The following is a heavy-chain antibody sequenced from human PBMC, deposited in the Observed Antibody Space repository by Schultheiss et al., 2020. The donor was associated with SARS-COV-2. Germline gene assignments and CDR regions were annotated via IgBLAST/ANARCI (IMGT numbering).Heavy chain of an antibody. J-gene: IGHJ4*02. CDR1: GGSISSGSYY. V-gene: IGHV4-61*10. CDR2: IYYSGST. D-gene: IGHD5-24*01. Sequence: SETLSLTCTVSGGSISSGSYYWSWIRQPAGKGLEWIGSIYYSGSTYYNPSLKSRVTISVDTSKNQFSLRLNSVTAADTAVYYCARTDAGLKAWGQGTLVTVSS. CDR3: ARTDAGLKA.